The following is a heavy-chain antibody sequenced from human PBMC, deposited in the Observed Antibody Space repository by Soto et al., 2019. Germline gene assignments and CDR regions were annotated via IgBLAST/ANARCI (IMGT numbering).Heavy chain of an antibody. V-gene: IGHV3-33*01. Sequence: PWGSLRLSCAASGFTFSSYVMHWVRQAPGKGLEWVAVIWYDGSNKYYADSVKGRFTISRDNSKNTLYLQMNSLRAEDTAVYYCARKYSSSLYFDYWGQGTLVTVSS. D-gene: IGHD6-6*01. CDR2: IWYDGSNK. CDR3: ARKYSSSLYFDY. CDR1: GFTFSSYV. J-gene: IGHJ4*02.